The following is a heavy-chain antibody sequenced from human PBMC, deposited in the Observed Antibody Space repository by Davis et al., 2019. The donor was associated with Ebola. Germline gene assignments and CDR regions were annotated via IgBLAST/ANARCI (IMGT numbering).Heavy chain of an antibody. D-gene: IGHD3-22*01. J-gene: IGHJ5*02. V-gene: IGHV1-69*06. Sequence: SVKVSCKASGGTFSSYAISWVRQAPGQGLEWMGGIIPIFGTANYAQKFQGRVTITADKSTSTAYMELSSLRSEDTAVYYCARGPYYYDSSGYYYWFDPWGQGTLVTVSS. CDR2: IIPIFGTA. CDR3: ARGPYYYDSSGYYYWFDP. CDR1: GGTFSSYA.